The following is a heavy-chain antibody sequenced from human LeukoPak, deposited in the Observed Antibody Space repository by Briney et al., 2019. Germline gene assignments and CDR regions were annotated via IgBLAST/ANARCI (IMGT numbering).Heavy chain of an antibody. J-gene: IGHJ3*02. D-gene: IGHD3-3*01. CDR2: INHSGGT. CDR1: GGSFSGYY. Sequence: SETLSLTCSVYGGSFSGYYWSWIRQPPGKGLEWIGEINHSGGTNYNPSLKSRVTISVDTSKNQFSLKLSSVTAADTAVYYCAGKYYDFWSGYYPLDAFDIWGQGTMVTVSS. V-gene: IGHV4-34*01. CDR3: AGKYYDFWSGYYPLDAFDI.